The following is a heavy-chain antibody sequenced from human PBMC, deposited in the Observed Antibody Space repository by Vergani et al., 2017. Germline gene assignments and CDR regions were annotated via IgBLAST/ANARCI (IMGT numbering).Heavy chain of an antibody. D-gene: IGHD2-15*01. J-gene: IGHJ4*02. CDR2: IYYSGST. Sequence: QVQLQESGPGLVKPSETLSLTCTVSGGSISSYYWSWIRQPPGKGLEWIGYIYYSGSTNYNPSLKSRVTISVDTSKNQFSLKLSSVTAADTAVYYCARTQVDCSGGSCYSGLFDYWGQGTLVTVSS. CDR1: GGSISSYY. V-gene: IGHV4-59*01. CDR3: ARTQVDCSGGSCYSGLFDY.